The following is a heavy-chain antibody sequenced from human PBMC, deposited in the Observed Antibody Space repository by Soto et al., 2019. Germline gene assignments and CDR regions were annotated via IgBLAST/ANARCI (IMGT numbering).Heavy chain of an antibody. D-gene: IGHD2-21*02. V-gene: IGHV1-8*01. CDR3: ARTHTAF. J-gene: IGHJ1*01. Sequence: QGKLVKSGAEVKRPGASGKVSCKASGYSFITYDINWVRRASGQGLEWMGLVNPKRGSTVSAQKFQGRVSMTRNISISTAFLEVSSLTSDDTAVYYGARTHTAFGGQGTQVTVSS. CDR1: GYSFITYD. CDR2: VNPKRGST.